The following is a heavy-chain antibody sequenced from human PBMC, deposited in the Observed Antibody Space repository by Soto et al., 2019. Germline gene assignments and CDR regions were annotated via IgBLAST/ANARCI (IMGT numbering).Heavy chain of an antibody. CDR3: ANDFHHIPDYYYYGMDV. Sequence: GGSLRLSCAASGFTFSSYGMHWVRQAPGKGLEWVAVISYDGSNKYYADSVKGRFTISRDNSKNTLYLQMNSLRAEDTAVYYCANDFHHIPDYYYYGMDVWRQGTTVTVSS. J-gene: IGHJ6*02. V-gene: IGHV3-30*18. CDR1: GFTFSSYG. CDR2: ISYDGSNK.